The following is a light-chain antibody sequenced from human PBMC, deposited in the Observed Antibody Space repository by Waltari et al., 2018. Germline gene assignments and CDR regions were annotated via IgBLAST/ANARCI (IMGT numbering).Light chain of an antibody. J-gene: IGLJ3*02. V-gene: IGLV1-44*01. CDR3: AAWDDSLNGLWV. Sequence: QSVLTQPPSASGTPGQRVTISCSGSSSKIGSNTVNWYQQLPGTAPKLLIYSNNQRPAGVPDRFSGSKSGTSASLAISGLQSEDEADYYCAAWDDSLNGLWVFGGGTKLTVL. CDR2: SNN. CDR1: SSKIGSNT.